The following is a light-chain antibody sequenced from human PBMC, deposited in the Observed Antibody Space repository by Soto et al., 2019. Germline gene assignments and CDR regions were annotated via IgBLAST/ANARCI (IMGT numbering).Light chain of an antibody. CDR3: AAWDDSLNGRV. J-gene: IGLJ2*01. V-gene: IGLV1-44*01. CDR1: SSNIGSNP. Sequence: QSVLTQPPSASGTPGQRFTISCSGSSSNIGSNPVNWYQQLPGTAPKLLIYSNNQRPSGVPDRFSGSKSGTSASLAISGLQSEDEADYYCAAWDDSLNGRVFGGGTKLTVL. CDR2: SNN.